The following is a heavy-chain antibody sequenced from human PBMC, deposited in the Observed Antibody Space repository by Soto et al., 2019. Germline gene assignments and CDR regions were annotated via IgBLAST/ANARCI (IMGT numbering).Heavy chain of an antibody. CDR3: AKRRGVGLTRSSFDY. J-gene: IGHJ4*02. CDR2: IDPSGGDT. V-gene: IGHV1-46*02. CDR1: GYTFNRHY. Sequence: QVQLVQSGAEVRKPGASVKVSCKASGYTFNRHYIQWVRQAPGQGLEWMGMIDPSGGDTNYAKKFQGRVTLTSDTSTSTVYMELISLRAEDTAVYYCAKRRGVGLTRSSFDYWGPGTLVIVSS. D-gene: IGHD1-26*01.